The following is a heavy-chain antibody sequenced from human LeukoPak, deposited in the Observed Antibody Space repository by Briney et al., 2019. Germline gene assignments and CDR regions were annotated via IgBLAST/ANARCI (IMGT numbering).Heavy chain of an antibody. CDR3: ARGAPRSGWYRRGSDY. CDR1: GGSFSGYY. J-gene: IGHJ4*02. CDR2: INHSGST. V-gene: IGHV4-34*01. D-gene: IGHD6-19*01. Sequence: SETLSLTCAVYGGSFSGYYWSWIRQPPGKGLEWIGEINHSGSTNYNPSLKSRVTISVDTSKYQFSLKLSPVTAADTAVYYCARGAPRSGWYRRGSDYWGQGTLVTVSS.